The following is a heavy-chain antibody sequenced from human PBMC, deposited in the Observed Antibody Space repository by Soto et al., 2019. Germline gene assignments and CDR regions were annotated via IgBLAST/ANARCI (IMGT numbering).Heavy chain of an antibody. CDR3: ARDSSAVSWFDP. J-gene: IGHJ5*02. CDR1: GFTFSSYS. D-gene: IGHD3-10*01. Sequence: EVQLVESGGGLVKPGGSLRLSCAASGFTFSSYSMNWVRQAPGKGLEWVSSISSSSSYIYYADSVKGRFTISRDNAKNSLYLQMNSLRAEDTAVYYCARDSSAVSWFDPWGQGTLVTVSS. CDR2: ISSSSSYI. V-gene: IGHV3-21*01.